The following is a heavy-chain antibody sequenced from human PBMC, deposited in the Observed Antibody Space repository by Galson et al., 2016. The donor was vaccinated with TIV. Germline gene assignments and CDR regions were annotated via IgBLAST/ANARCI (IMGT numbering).Heavy chain of an antibody. CDR2: IYESGTT. V-gene: IGHV4-38-2*02. J-gene: IGHJ6*02. CDR1: GYSINSGYY. D-gene: IGHD4-17*01. Sequence: LSLTCAVSGYSINSGYYWGWIRQPPGKGLQWIGSIYESGTTYYNPSLKSRLTMSVDTSRNQFSLKLSSVSAADTAVYYCVREGSTVTMHHYFGMDVWGQGTSVTVSS. CDR3: VREGSTVTMHHYFGMDV.